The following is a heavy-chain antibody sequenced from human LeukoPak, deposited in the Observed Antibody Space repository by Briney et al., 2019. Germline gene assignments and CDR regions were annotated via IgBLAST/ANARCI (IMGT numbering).Heavy chain of an antibody. Sequence: GGFLRLSCAASGFTFDDYAMHWVRQAPGKGLEWVSGISWNSGSIGYADSVKGRFTISRDNAKNSLYLQMNSLRAEDTALYYCAKEIAVAGTYYYYYGMDVWGQGTTVTVSS. CDR3: AKEIAVAGTYYYYYGMDV. CDR2: ISWNSGSI. J-gene: IGHJ6*02. D-gene: IGHD6-19*01. CDR1: GFTFDDYA. V-gene: IGHV3-9*01.